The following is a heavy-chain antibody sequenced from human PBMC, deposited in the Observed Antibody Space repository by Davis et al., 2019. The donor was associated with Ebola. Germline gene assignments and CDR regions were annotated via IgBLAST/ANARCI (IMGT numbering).Heavy chain of an antibody. CDR2: IYSGGNT. V-gene: IGHV4-31*11. CDR3: VRCALVEKTNWFDR. Sequence: LSCAVSGGSTSGSGSYWGWIRQRPGKRLEWIRYIYSGGNTYYNPSLEGRVTVSSGTSVNQFSLKLSSVTVADKATYYCVRCALVEKTNWFDRWGQGTLVTVSS. CDR1: GGSTSGSGSY. J-gene: IGHJ5*02. D-gene: IGHD2-8*02.